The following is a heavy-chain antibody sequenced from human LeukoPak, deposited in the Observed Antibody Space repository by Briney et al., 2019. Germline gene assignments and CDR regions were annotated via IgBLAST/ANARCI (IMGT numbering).Heavy chain of an antibody. CDR1: GGSFSGYY. V-gene: IGHV4-34*01. CDR3: ARDSNWFDP. CDR2: INHSGST. Sequence: SETLSLTCAVYGGSFSGYYWSWIRQPPRKGLEWIGEINHSGSTNYNPSLKSRVTISVDTSKNQSSLKLSSVTAADTAVYYCARDSNWFDPWGQGTLVTVSS. J-gene: IGHJ5*02.